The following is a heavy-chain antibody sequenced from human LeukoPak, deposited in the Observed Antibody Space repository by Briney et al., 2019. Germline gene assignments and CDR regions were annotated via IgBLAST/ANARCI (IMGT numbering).Heavy chain of an antibody. CDR3: AKSRYGIIYYFDF. Sequence: PGGSLRLSCAVSGFTFDDYAMHWVRQAPGKGLEWVSGISWNSGSIGYADSVKGRFTISRDNTKNSLYLQMNSLRAEDTALYYCAKSRYGIIYYFDFWGQGTLATVSS. CDR2: ISWNSGSI. J-gene: IGHJ4*02. D-gene: IGHD5-18*01. V-gene: IGHV3-9*01. CDR1: GFTFDDYA.